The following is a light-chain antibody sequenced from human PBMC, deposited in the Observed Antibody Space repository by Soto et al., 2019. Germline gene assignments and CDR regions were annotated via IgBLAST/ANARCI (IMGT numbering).Light chain of an antibody. J-gene: IGKJ1*01. CDR1: QSVRNF. V-gene: IGKV1-5*01. CDR3: QQYDDYWT. CDR2: DAS. Sequence: DIQMTQSPSTLSASVGDRVTITCRASQSVRNFLAWYQQKAGEAPKVVVYDASSLESGVPSRFSGNGSGTEFTLTISSLQPDDFATYYCQQYDDYWTFGPGTKVEVK.